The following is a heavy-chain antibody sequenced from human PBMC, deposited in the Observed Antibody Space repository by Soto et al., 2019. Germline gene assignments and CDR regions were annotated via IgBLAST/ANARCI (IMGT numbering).Heavy chain of an antibody. CDR2: IYYSGST. J-gene: IGHJ3*02. Sequence: XGTLSLTCTVSGGSISSSSYYWGWIRQPPGKGLEWIGSIYYSGSTYYNPSLKSRVTISVDTSKNQFSLKLSSVTAADTAVYYCARLLRVRAFDIWGQGTMVTVSS. V-gene: IGHV4-39*01. D-gene: IGHD4-17*01. CDR3: ARLLRVRAFDI. CDR1: GGSISSSSYY.